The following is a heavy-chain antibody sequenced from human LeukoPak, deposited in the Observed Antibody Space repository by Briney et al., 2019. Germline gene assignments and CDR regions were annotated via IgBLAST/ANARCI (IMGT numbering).Heavy chain of an antibody. CDR1: GYTFTGYY. V-gene: IGHV1-2*02. CDR2: INPNSGGT. J-gene: IGHJ4*02. D-gene: IGHD3-16*02. Sequence: ASVKVSCKASGYTFTGYYMHWVRQAPGQGLEWMGWINPNSGGTNHAQKFQGRVTITRNTSISTAYMELSSLRPEDTAVYYCARDSYDYVWGSYRYFDYWGQGTLVTVSS. CDR3: ARDSYDYVWGSYRYFDY.